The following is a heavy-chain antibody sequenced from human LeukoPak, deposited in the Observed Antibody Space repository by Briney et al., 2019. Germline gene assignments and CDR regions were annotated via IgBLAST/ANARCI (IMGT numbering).Heavy chain of an antibody. J-gene: IGHJ6*03. CDR1: GFTFSSYA. D-gene: IGHD5-18*01. CDR2: ISYDGSNK. V-gene: IGHV3-30-3*01. CDR3: ARGRIQLWVEYYYYMDV. Sequence: GGSLRLSCAASGFTFSSYAMHWVRQAPGKGLEWVAVISYDGSNKYYADSVKGRFTISRDNSKNTLYLQMNSLRAEDTAVYYCARGRIQLWVEYYYYMDVWGKGTTVTVSS.